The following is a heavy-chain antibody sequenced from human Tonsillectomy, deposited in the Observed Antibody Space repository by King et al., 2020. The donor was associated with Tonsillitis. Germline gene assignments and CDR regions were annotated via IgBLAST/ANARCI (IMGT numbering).Heavy chain of an antibody. CDR1: GFTFSDYY. CDR3: ARDTHVSSGYYTNLDY. CDR2: ISSSSSYT. J-gene: IGHJ4*02. Sequence: VQLVESGGDLVKPGGSLRLSCAASGFTFSDYYMSWIRQAPGKGLEWVSYISSSSSYTNYADSVKGRFTISRDNAKNSLYLQMNSLRAEDTAVYYCARDTHVSSGYYTNLDYWGQGTLVTVSS. V-gene: IGHV3-11*06. D-gene: IGHD3-22*01.